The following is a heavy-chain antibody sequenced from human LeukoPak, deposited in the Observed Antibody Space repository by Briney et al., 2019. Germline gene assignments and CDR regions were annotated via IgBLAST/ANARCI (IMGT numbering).Heavy chain of an antibody. CDR1: EFSFTNYW. CDR2: VDSDGSDT. V-gene: IGHV3-74*01. CDR3: ARGGYGHGFDI. D-gene: IGHD5-12*01. Sequence: PGGSLRLSCVASEFSFTNYWMHWVRQAPGKGLVRVSRVDSDGSDTIYADSVRGRFTISRDNAKNTVFLQMNSLRVEDTAVYYCARGGYGHGFDIWGQGTMVTVSS. J-gene: IGHJ3*02.